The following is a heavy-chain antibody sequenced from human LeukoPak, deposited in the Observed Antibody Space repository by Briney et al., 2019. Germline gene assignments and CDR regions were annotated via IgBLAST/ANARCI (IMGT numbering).Heavy chain of an antibody. CDR2: IYHSGST. D-gene: IGHD3-22*01. CDR3: ARQTGQYYYDSSGYYYP. Sequence: SGTLSLTCAVSGYSISSGYYWGWIRQPPGKGLEWIGSIYHSGSTYYNPSLKSRVTISVDTSKNQFSLKLSSVTAADTAVYYCARQTGQYYYDSSGYYYPWGQGTLVTVSS. CDR1: GYSISSGYY. V-gene: IGHV4-38-2*01. J-gene: IGHJ5*02.